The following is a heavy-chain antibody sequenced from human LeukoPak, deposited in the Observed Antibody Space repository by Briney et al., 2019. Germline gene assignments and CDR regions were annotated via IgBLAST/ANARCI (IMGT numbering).Heavy chain of an antibody. D-gene: IGHD3-9*01. J-gene: IGHJ5*02. Sequence: SVMVSCKASGYTFTSYGISWVRQAPGQGLEWMGWISAYNGNTNYAQKLQGRVTMTTDTSTSTAYMELRSLRSDDTAVYYCARDELTYYDILTGYYRESMRFDPWGQGTLVTVSS. CDR3: ARDELTYYDILTGYYRESMRFDP. CDR2: ISAYNGNT. V-gene: IGHV1-18*04. CDR1: GYTFTSYG.